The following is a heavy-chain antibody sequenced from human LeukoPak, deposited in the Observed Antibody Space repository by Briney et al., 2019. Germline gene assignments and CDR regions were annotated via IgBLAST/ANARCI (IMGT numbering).Heavy chain of an antibody. CDR1: GASINNNY. CDR2: IYSNGNT. D-gene: IGHD1-14*01. Sequence: SETLSLTCAVSGASINNNYWTWVRQPPGKGLEWIGYIYSNGNTNYNPSLKGRVTMSIETPKHQFSLQLPSVTAADTAVYYCASGTFDGPLYGTYWYFHVWGRGTLVTVSS. CDR3: ASGTFDGPLYGTYWYFHV. J-gene: IGHJ2*01. V-gene: IGHV4-59*01.